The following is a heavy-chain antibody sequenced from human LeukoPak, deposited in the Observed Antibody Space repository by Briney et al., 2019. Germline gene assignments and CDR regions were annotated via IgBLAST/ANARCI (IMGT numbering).Heavy chain of an antibody. CDR3: ARDRLRVINPYYYDSHNWFDP. Sequence: SVKVSCKASGYTFTGYYMHWVRQAPGQGLEWMGGIIPIFGTANYAQKFQGRVTITADESTSTAYMELSSLRSEDTAVYYCARDRLRVINPYYYDSHNWFDPWGQGTLVTVSS. CDR1: GYTFTGYY. J-gene: IGHJ5*02. V-gene: IGHV1-69*13. D-gene: IGHD3-22*01. CDR2: IIPIFGTA.